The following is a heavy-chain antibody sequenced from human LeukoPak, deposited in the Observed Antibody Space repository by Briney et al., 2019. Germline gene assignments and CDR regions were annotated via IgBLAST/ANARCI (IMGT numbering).Heavy chain of an antibody. CDR3: ARDSGRRLDV. V-gene: IGHV6-1*01. CDR2: TYYRSKWCT. J-gene: IGHJ6*02. Sequence: SQTLSLTCAISGDSVSSNSAAWNWIRQSPSRGLEWLTRTYYRSKWCTDYAVSVKSRVIINPDTSKNHFSLQLNSVTPEDTAVYYCARDSGRRLDVWGQGTTVTVSS. CDR1: GDSVSSNSAA. D-gene: IGHD3-10*01.